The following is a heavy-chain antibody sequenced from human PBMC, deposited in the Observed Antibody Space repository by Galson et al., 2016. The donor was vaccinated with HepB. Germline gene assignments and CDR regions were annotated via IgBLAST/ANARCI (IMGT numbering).Heavy chain of an antibody. Sequence: SLRLSCAASGFTFDDYAMHWVRQAPGKGLEWVSGISWNSDSIGYADSVKGRFTISRDNAKNSLYLQMNSLRTEDTALYYCAKEQGYCTSTSCSEIDYWGQGTLVTVSS. J-gene: IGHJ4*02. V-gene: IGHV3-9*01. D-gene: IGHD2-2*01. CDR2: ISWNSDSI. CDR1: GFTFDDYA. CDR3: AKEQGYCTSTSCSEIDY.